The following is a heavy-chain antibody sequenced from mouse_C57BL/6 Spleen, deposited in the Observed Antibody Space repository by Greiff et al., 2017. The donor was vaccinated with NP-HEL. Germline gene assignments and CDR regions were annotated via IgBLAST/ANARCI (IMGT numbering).Heavy chain of an antibody. V-gene: IGHV1-26*01. CDR1: GYTFTDYY. CDR2: INPNNGGT. J-gene: IGHJ4*01. CDR3: ARGGWEWSSSYAMDY. Sequence: VQLQQSGPELVKPGASVKISCKASGYTFTDYYMNWVKQSHGKSLEWIGDINPNNGGTSYNQKFKGKATLTVDKSSSTAYMELRSLTSEDSAVYYCARGGWEWSSSYAMDYWGQGTSVTVSS. D-gene: IGHD1-1*01.